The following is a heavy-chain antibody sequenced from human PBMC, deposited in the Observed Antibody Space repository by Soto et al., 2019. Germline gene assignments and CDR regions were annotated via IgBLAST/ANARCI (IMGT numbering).Heavy chain of an antibody. Sequence: SETLSLTCTVSGGSISSGDYYWSWIRQPPGKGLEWIGYIYYSGSTYYNPSLKSRVTISVDTSKNQFSLKLSSVTAADTAVYYCARDRVGYGSGRNGWFDPWGQGTLVTVSS. CDR2: IYYSGST. D-gene: IGHD3-10*01. V-gene: IGHV4-30-4*01. CDR3: ARDRVGYGSGRNGWFDP. J-gene: IGHJ5*02. CDR1: GGSISSGDYY.